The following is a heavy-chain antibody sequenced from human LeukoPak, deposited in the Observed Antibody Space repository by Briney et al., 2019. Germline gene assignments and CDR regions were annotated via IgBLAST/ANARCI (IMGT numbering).Heavy chain of an antibody. CDR2: INPSGGST. Sequence: ASVKVSCKASGYTFTSYYMHWVRQAPGQGLEWMGIINPSGGSTSYAQKFQGRVTMTRDTSTSTVYMELSSLRSEDTAVYYCARSPVSIAVADVTGDYWGQGTLVTVSS. CDR3: ARSPVSIAVADVTGDY. D-gene: IGHD6-19*01. J-gene: IGHJ4*02. CDR1: GYTFTSYY. V-gene: IGHV1-46*01.